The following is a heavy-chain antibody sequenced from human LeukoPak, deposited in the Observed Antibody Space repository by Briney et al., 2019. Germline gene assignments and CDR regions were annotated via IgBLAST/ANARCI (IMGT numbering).Heavy chain of an antibody. D-gene: IGHD3-10*01. V-gene: IGHV3-7*01. CDR2: IKEDGSDY. CDR3: ARLSAPPYYSLRYFDY. J-gene: IGHJ4*02. Sequence: PGGSLRLSCAASGFTFSSYWMTWVRQAPGKGLEWVANIKEDGSDYYYVDSVKGRFTVSRDNAKNSLCLQMNSLRAEGTAVYYCARLSAPPYYSLRYFDYWGQGTLVTVSS. CDR1: GFTFSSYW.